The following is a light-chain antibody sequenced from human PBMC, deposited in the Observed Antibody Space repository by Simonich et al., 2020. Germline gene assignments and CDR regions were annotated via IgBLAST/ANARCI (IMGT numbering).Light chain of an antibody. Sequence: DIVMTQSPDSLAVSLGERATINCKSGQSVLYSSNNKNYLAWYQQKPGQPPKLLIYWAATRESGVPDRFSGSGSGTDFTRTIGSLQAEDVAVYYCQQYYSTPYTFGQGTKLEIK. CDR3: QQYYSTPYT. CDR2: WAA. V-gene: IGKV4-1*01. J-gene: IGKJ2*01. CDR1: QSVLYSSNNKNY.